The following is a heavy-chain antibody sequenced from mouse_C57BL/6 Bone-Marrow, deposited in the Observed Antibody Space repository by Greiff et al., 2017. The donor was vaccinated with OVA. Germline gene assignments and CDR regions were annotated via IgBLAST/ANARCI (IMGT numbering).Heavy chain of an antibody. Sequence: EVMLVESGGGLVQPKGSLKLSCAASGFTFNTYAMHWVRQAPGKGLEWVARIRSKSSNYATYYADSVKDRFTISRDDSQSMLYLQMNNLKTEDTAMYYCVRDHITTDYYAMDYWGQGTSVTVSS. D-gene: IGHD1-1*01. CDR1: GFTFNTYA. CDR3: VRDHITTDYYAMDY. J-gene: IGHJ4*01. CDR2: IRSKSSNYAT. V-gene: IGHV10-3*01.